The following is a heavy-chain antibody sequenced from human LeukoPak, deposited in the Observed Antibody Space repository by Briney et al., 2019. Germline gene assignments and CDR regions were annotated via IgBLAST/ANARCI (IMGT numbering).Heavy chain of an antibody. J-gene: IGHJ4*02. V-gene: IGHV3-7*01. Sequence: PGGSLRLSCAASGFTFSTYYMTWVRQAPGKGLERVAGVKQDGSENYYVDSVKGRFTISRDNSQNSLYLQMDSLRAEDTAVYFCARERYCTTSACYVGVPFDYWGQGTLVTVSS. D-gene: IGHD2-8*01. CDR1: GFTFSTYY. CDR2: VKQDGSEN. CDR3: ARERYCTTSACYVGVPFDY.